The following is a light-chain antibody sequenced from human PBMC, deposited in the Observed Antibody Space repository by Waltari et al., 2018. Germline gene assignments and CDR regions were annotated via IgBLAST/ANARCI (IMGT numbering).Light chain of an antibody. CDR2: GAS. Sequence: VLTQSPGTLSLSPGERATLSCRASQSLTKNYLAWYQQKPCQAPRLLIYGASSRAAGIPDRFSGRGSGTDFTLTISRLEPEDFAVYYCQQYGSSVMYTFGQGTKLEIK. J-gene: IGKJ2*01. CDR1: QSLTKNY. CDR3: QQYGSSVMYT. V-gene: IGKV3-20*01.